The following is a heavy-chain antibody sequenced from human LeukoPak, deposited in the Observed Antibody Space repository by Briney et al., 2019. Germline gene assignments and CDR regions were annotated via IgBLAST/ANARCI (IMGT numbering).Heavy chain of an antibody. CDR3: ARGLATVIVQGAIYYFDY. CDR1: GYTFTGYY. D-gene: IGHD2/OR15-2a*01. J-gene: IGHJ4*02. CDR2: INPNSGGT. Sequence: ASVKVSCKASGYTFTGYYMHWVRQAPGQGLEWMGWINPNSGGTNYAQKFQGRVTMTRDTSISTTYMELSGLRSDDTAVYYCARGLATVIVQGAIYYFDYRGQGTLVTVSS. V-gene: IGHV1-2*02.